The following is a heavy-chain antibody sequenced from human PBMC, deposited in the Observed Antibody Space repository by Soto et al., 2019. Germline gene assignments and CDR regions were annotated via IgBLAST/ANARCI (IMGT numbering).Heavy chain of an antibody. D-gene: IGHD3-9*01. CDR2: ISYDGSNK. CDR1: GFTFSSYG. Sequence: QVQLVESGGGVVQPGRSLRLSCAASGFTFSSYGMHWVRQAPGKGLEWVAVISYDGSNKYYADSVKGRFTISRDNSKNTLYLQMNSLRAEDTAVYYCASLGRYFDFGAWGQVSLVTVSS. J-gene: IGHJ5*02. V-gene: IGHV3-30*03. CDR3: ASLGRYFDFGA.